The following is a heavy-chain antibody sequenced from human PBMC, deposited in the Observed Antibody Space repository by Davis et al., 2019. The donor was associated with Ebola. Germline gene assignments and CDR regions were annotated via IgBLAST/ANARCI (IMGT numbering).Heavy chain of an antibody. D-gene: IGHD6-19*01. CDR2: LGLSDDK. J-gene: IGHJ3*01. CDR1: GFSFSSYW. Sequence: GESLKISCAASGFSFSSYWMSWVRQAPGKGLEWVSTLGLSDDKYYADSVKGRFTISRDNSKNTLHLQMNSLRVEDTAIYYCAKDTSNVWFDVWGQGTMVTVSS. CDR3: AKDTSNVWFDV. V-gene: IGHV3-23*01.